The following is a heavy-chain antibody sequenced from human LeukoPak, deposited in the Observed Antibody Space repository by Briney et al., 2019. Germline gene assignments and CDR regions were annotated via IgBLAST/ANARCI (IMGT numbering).Heavy chain of an antibody. D-gene: IGHD4-23*01. Sequence: SETLSLTCAVYGGSFSGYYWSWIRQPPGKGLEWIGEINHSGSTNYNPSLKSRVTISVDTSKNQFSLKLSSVTAADTAVYYCARAYGRWHDCFDSWGQGTMVTVSS. CDR2: INHSGST. CDR1: GGSFSGYY. V-gene: IGHV4-34*01. J-gene: IGHJ3*01. CDR3: ARAYGRWHDCFDS.